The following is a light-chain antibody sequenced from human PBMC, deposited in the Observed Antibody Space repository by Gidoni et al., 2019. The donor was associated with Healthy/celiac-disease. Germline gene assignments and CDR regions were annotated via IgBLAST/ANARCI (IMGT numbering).Light chain of an antibody. V-gene: IGKV4-1*01. J-gene: IGKJ4*01. Sequence: DIVLTQSPDSLAVSLGERATINCKSSQSVLYSSNNKNYLAWYQQKPGQPPKLLIYWASTRESGVPDRFSGSGSWTDFTLPISSLQAEDVAVYYCQQYYSTLALTFXGXTKVEIK. CDR1: QSVLYSSNNKNY. CDR3: QQYYSTLALT. CDR2: WAS.